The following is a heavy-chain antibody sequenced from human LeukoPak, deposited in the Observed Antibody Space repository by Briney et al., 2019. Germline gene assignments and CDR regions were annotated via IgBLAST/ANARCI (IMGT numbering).Heavy chain of an antibody. J-gene: IGHJ4*02. Sequence: PGRSLRLSCAASGFTFSSYAMSWVRQAPGKGLEWVSAISGSGGSTYYADSVKGRFTISRDNSKNTLYLQMNSLRAEDTAVYYCAKTGSSGWHGDYFDYWGQGTLVTVSS. D-gene: IGHD6-19*01. CDR2: ISGSGGST. CDR3: AKTGSSGWHGDYFDY. V-gene: IGHV3-23*01. CDR1: GFTFSSYA.